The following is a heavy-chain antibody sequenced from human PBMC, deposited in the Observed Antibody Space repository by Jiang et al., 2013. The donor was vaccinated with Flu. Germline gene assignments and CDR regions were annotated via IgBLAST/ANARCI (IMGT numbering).Heavy chain of an antibody. CDR1: GFTFSSYA. Sequence: CAASGFTFSSYAMHWVRQAPGKGLEYVSAISSNGGSTYYADSVKGRFTISRDNSKNTLYLQMGSLRAEDMAVYYCARYGAEGGLDYWGQGTLVTVSS. CDR3: ARYGAEGGLDY. J-gene: IGHJ4*02. D-gene: IGHD4-17*01. CDR2: ISSNGGST. V-gene: IGHV3-64*02.